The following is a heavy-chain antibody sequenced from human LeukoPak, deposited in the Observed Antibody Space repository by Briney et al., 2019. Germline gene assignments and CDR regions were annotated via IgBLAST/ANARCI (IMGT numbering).Heavy chain of an antibody. J-gene: IGHJ3*02. D-gene: IGHD2-2*01. CDR1: GVSVSDGRYY. CDR2: KYYSGSA. Sequence: NPSQTLSLTCSVSGVSVSDGRYYWTWIRQHPGKGLEWIGYKYYSGSAKYNPSLKSRLTISIDTSKNQFSLQLSSVTAADTATYYCATPYCSSLSCLDVFHMWRQGTRVTVSS. V-gene: IGHV4-31*03. CDR3: ATPYCSSLSCLDVFHM.